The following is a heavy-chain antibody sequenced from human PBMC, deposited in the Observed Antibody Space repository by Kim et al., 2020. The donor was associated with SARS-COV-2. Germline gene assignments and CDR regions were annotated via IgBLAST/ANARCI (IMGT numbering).Heavy chain of an antibody. J-gene: IGHJ5*02. CDR1: GFTFSSYS. V-gene: IGHV3-21*01. D-gene: IGHD2-2*01. CDR3: ARDPVGYCSSTSCKTNWFDP. CDR2: ISSSSSYI. Sequence: GGSLRLSCAASGFTFSSYSMNWVRQAPGKGLEWVSSISSSSSYIYYADSVKGRFTISRDNAKNSLYLQMNSLRAEDTAVYYCARDPVGYCSSTSCKTNWFDPWGQGTLVTVSS.